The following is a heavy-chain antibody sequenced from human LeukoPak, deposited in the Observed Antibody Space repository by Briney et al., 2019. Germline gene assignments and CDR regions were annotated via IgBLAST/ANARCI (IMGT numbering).Heavy chain of an antibody. J-gene: IGHJ4*02. V-gene: IGHV3-7*01. Sequence: GRSLRLSCAPSAFTFSIYWISWVRHAPGKGLEWVANIKQYGSEKYYVDSVKGRSTISRDNAKNSLYLQMKTLRVEDTAVYYCGRAQEVDYWGQGTLVTVSS. CDR1: AFTFSIYW. CDR3: GRAQEVDY. CDR2: IKQYGSEK.